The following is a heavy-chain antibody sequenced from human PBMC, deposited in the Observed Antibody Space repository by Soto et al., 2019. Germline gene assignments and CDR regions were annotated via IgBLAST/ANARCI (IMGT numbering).Heavy chain of an antibody. D-gene: IGHD1-1*01. CDR2: IWYDGSNK. CDR1: GFTFSSYG. Sequence: GGSLRLSCAASGFTFSSYGMHWVRQAPGKGLEWVAVIWYDGSNKYYADSVKGRFTISRDNSKNTLYLQMNSLRAEDTAVYYCAKDLQGRGATTGDDAFVIWDQGTMVTVSS. V-gene: IGHV3-33*06. CDR3: AKDLQGRGATTGDDAFVI. J-gene: IGHJ3*02.